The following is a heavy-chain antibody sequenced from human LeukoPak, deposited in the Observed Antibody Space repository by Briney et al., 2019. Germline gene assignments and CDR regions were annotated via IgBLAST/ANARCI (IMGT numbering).Heavy chain of an antibody. J-gene: IGHJ3*02. CDR1: GGSISSYD. CDR2: IYTDGST. CDR3: AKSNGYGLVDI. V-gene: IGHV4-4*07. Sequence: SETLSLTCTVSGGSISSYDWSWIRQAAGKGLEWIGRIYTDGSTNYNPSLKSLVTMSVDTSKNQFSLKLTSVTAADTAVYYCAKSNGYGLVDIWGQGTMVTVSS. D-gene: IGHD3-10*01.